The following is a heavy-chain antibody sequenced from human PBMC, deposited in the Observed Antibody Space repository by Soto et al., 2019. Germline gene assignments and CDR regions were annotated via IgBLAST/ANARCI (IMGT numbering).Heavy chain of an antibody. D-gene: IGHD3-22*01. J-gene: IGHJ4*02. Sequence: QVQLLQSGAEVKKPGASVKVSCKASGYTFTSYAMHWVRQAPGQSLEWMGWINTGNGNTKYSQKFQGRVTITRDTSATTAYMEQSSLRSEDTAMYYCARSPRPYYYDSSGSIDYWGQGTLVTVSS. CDR2: INTGNGNT. V-gene: IGHV1-3*04. CDR3: ARSPRPYYYDSSGSIDY. CDR1: GYTFTSYA.